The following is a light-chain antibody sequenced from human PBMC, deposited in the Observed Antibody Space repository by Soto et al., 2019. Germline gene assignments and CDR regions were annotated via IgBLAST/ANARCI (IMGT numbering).Light chain of an antibody. CDR3: QQRYNWPWT. Sequence: EIVLTQSPVTLSLSPGERVTLSCRASQSVGSRYLAWYQQKPGQAPRLLIFDASTRATGIPARFSGSGSGTEFTLTITSLQSEDFAVYYCQQRYNWPWTFGQGTKVDIK. J-gene: IGKJ1*01. CDR2: DAS. V-gene: IGKV3D-20*02. CDR1: QSVGSRY.